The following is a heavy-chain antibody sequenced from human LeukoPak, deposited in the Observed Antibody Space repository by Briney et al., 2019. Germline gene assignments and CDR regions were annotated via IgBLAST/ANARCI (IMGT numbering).Heavy chain of an antibody. V-gene: IGHV5-51*01. CDR3: ARNPPNYYDSSGSFDY. J-gene: IGHJ4*02. Sequence: GESLKISCKGSGYSFTSYWIGWVRQMPGKGLEWMGIIYPGDSDTRYSPSFQGQVTMSVAKSISTAYLQWSSLKASDTAMYYCARNPPNYYDSSGSFDYWGQGTLVTVSS. CDR1: GYSFTSYW. CDR2: IYPGDSDT. D-gene: IGHD3-22*01.